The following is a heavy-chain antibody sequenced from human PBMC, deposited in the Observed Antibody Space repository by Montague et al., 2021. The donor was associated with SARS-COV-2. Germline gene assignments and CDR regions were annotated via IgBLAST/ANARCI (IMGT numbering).Heavy chain of an antibody. CDR1: GDSISSGSY. Sequence: SETLSLTCTVSGDSISSGSYWGWIRQPPGKGLEWIGTSDHSGITYYSPSLKSRVTISLDTSKNQFSLNLDSVAASDTAMYYCARVISAVAGANFYFDYWGQGTLVTVSS. CDR2: SDHSGIT. J-gene: IGHJ4*02. D-gene: IGHD4/OR15-4a*01. CDR3: ARVISAVAGANFYFDY. V-gene: IGHV4-38-2*02.